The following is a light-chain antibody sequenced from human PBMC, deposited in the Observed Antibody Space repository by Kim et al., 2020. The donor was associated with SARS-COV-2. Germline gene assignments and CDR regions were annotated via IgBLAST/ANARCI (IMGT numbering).Light chain of an antibody. CDR3: QNYNSAPRT. CDR2: ATS. Sequence: ASVGDRVTITCRASQGINNYLAWYQQKPGKAPNLLIFATSTLQLGVPSRFSGSGSGTDFTLTISSLQPEDVATYYCQNYNSAPRTFGQGTKVDIK. J-gene: IGKJ1*01. CDR1: QGINNY. V-gene: IGKV1-27*01.